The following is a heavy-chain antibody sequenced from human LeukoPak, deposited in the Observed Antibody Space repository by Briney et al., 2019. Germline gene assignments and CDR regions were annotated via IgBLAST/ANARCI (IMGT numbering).Heavy chain of an antibody. CDR2: MNPNSGNT. CDR1: GYTFTRYD. J-gene: IGHJ4*02. V-gene: IGHV1-8*01. D-gene: IGHD3-10*01. Sequence: GASVKVSCKASGYTFTRYDINWVRQATGQGLEWMGWMNPNSGNTGYAQKFQGRVTMTRNTSISTAYMELSSLRSEDTAVYYCARGLKTRPYYYGSGPFYWGQGTLVTVSS. CDR3: ARGLKTRPYYYGSGPFY.